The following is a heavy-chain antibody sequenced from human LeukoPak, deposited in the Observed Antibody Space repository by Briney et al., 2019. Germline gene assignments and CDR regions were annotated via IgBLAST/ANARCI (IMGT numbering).Heavy chain of an antibody. CDR2: ISSSGRTM. Sequence: GGSLRLSCVASGFSFSSYEMNWVRQAPGKGLEWVSYISSSGRTMYYADSVKGRFTISRENAKNSLYLQMNNLRAEDTAVYYCARDSGYSYGAFDPWGQGTLVTVSS. CDR1: GFSFSSYE. J-gene: IGHJ5*02. V-gene: IGHV3-48*03. D-gene: IGHD5-18*01. CDR3: ARDSGYSYGAFDP.